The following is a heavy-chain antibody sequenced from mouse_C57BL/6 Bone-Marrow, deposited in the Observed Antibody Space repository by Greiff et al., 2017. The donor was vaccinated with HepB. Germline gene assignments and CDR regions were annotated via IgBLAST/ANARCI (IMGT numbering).Heavy chain of an antibody. J-gene: IGHJ1*03. D-gene: IGHD1-1*01. CDR1: GFTFSDYG. CDR2: ISSGSSTI. Sequence: DVQLVESGGGLVKPGGSLKLSCAASGFTFSDYGMHWVRQAPEKGLEWVAYISSGSSTIYYADTVKGRFTISRDNAKNTLFLQMTSLRSEDTAMYYCARTYYYGSSHWYFDVWGTGTTVTVSS. CDR3: ARTYYYGSSHWYFDV. V-gene: IGHV5-17*01.